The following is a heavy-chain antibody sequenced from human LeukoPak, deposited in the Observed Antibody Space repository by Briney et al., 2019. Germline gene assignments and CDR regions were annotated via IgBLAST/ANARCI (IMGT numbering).Heavy chain of an antibody. CDR2: IRQSGCT. CDR3: ARDYGEWLLPST. J-gene: IGHJ5*02. CDR1: GGPFSTYF. D-gene: IGHD3-10*01. V-gene: IGHV4-34*01. Sequence: PSETLSLTCAVYGGPFSTYFWSWIRQAPGKGLEWIGEIRQSGCTNYNPSLKSRLTISVDTSKNQISHKVNHLTTADTAVDYCARDYGEWLLPSTWGQGTVVTVSS.